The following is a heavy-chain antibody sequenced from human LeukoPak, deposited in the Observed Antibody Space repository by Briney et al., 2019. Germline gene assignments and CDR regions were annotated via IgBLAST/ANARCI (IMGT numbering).Heavy chain of an antibody. V-gene: IGHV4-59*08. CDR1: DGSISGSY. J-gene: IGHJ4*02. Sequence: SETLSLTCTVSDGSISGSYWNWIRQPPGKGLEWIGYIYYSGRTNYNPSLKSRVTISVDTSKNQVSLKLTSVTAADTAVYYCARHSGTYMDYWGQGTLVTVSS. D-gene: IGHD1-26*01. CDR3: ARHSGTYMDY. CDR2: IYYSGRT.